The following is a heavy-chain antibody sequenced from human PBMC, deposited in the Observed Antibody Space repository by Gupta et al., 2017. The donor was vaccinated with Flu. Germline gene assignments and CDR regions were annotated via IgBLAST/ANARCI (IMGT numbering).Heavy chain of an antibody. CDR1: GGSITSFH. V-gene: IGHV4-59*12. CDR2: VYYSGRP. D-gene: IGHD1-1*01. Sequence: QVQLQEAGPGLVKPSETLSLTCTVSGGSITSFHWSWVRQSPGKGLEWIGYVYYSGRPIYNPPRQRRVTISLDTSKNQLSLKLKSVTDADTDVYYCAREGTDIDAFSYYGMDVWGQGTTVTVSS. J-gene: IGHJ6*02. CDR3: AREGTDIDAFSYYGMDV.